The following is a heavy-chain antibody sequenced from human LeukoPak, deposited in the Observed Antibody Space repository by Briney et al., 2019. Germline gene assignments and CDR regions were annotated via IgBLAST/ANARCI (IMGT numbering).Heavy chain of an antibody. V-gene: IGHV3-23*01. Sequence: GGSLRLSCAASGFSFSSSAMSWVRQAPGKGLELVSAISGSGGNTYYAVSVKGGFHMFRDNSKNMLYMQTHSLRAEDTALYYCASQKANFYDSSGDVWGQGTTVTVSS. CDR3: ASQKANFYDSSGDV. CDR2: ISGSGGNT. CDR1: GFSFSSSA. J-gene: IGHJ6*02. D-gene: IGHD3-22*01.